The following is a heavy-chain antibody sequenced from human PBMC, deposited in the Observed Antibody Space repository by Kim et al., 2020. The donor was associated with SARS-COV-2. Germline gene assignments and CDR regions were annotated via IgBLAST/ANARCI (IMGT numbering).Heavy chain of an antibody. V-gene: IGHV6-1*01. D-gene: IGHD6-6*01. CDR3: ARDRGTYSSSYRIDY. Sequence: VTVKSRITINPDTSKNQFSLQLNSVTPEDTAVYYCARDRGTYSSSYRIDYWGQGTLVTVSS. J-gene: IGHJ4*02.